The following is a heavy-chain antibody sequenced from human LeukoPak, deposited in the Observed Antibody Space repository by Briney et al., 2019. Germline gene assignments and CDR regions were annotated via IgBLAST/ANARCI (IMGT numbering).Heavy chain of an antibody. J-gene: IGHJ4*02. Sequence: PSETLSLTCTVSGGSISSSSYYWGWIRQPPGKGLEWIGSIYYSGSTYYNPSLKSRVTISVDTSKNQFSLKLSSVTAADTAVYYCARLKVGATHRNDYWGQGTLVTVSS. CDR2: IYYSGST. CDR1: GGSISSSSYY. CDR3: ARLKVGATHRNDY. V-gene: IGHV4-39*01. D-gene: IGHD1-26*01.